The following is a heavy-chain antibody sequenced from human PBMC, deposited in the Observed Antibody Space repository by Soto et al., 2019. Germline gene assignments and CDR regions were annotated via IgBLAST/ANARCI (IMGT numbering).Heavy chain of an antibody. Sequence: PGGSLRLSCAASGFTFSSYSMHWVRQAPGKGLEWVSGISWNSGSIAYADSVKGRFTISRDSAKNSLYLQMNSLRAEDTALYYCAKDRGYSSSFASFDSWGQGALVTVSS. V-gene: IGHV3-9*01. CDR2: ISWNSGSI. CDR3: AKDRGYSSSFASFDS. J-gene: IGHJ4*02. D-gene: IGHD6-6*01. CDR1: GFTFSSYS.